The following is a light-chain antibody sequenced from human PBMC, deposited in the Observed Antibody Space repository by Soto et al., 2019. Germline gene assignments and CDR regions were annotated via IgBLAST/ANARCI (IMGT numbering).Light chain of an antibody. CDR2: LNSDGSH. CDR1: SGHSSYA. V-gene: IGLV4-69*01. Sequence: QLVLTQSPSASAYLGASVKLTCTLSSGHSSYAIAWHQQQPEKGPRYLMKLNSDGSHSKGDGIPDRFSGSGSGAERYLTISSLQSEDEADYYCQTWGTGILVFGGGTKLTVL. J-gene: IGLJ2*01. CDR3: QTWGTGILV.